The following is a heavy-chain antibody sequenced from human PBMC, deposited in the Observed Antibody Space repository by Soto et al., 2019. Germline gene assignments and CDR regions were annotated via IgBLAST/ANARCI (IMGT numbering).Heavy chain of an antibody. Sequence: PSETLSLTCTVSGGSISSGGYYWSWIRQHPGKGLEWLGYIYYSGSTYYNTSLKSRVTISVDTSKNQYFLKLRSVTAADTAVYYCATTGSVYYYYGMDVWGEGTKVTVSS. V-gene: IGHV4-31*03. CDR3: ATTGSVYYYYGMDV. D-gene: IGHD3-10*01. CDR1: GGSISSGGYY. CDR2: IYYSGST. J-gene: IGHJ6*04.